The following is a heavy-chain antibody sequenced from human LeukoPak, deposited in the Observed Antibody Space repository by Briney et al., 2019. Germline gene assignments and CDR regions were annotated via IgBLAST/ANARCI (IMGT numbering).Heavy chain of an antibody. V-gene: IGHV1-2*02. Sequence: ASVKLSCKASGYTFTGYYMHWVRQAPGQGLEWMGWINPNSGGTNYAQKFQGRVTMTRDTSISTAYMELSRLRSDDTAVYYCARTLVSSTQRYYYYYYYMDVWGKGTTVTVSS. CDR1: GYTFTGYY. D-gene: IGHD2-2*01. CDR2: INPNSGGT. CDR3: ARTLVSSTQRYYYYYYYMDV. J-gene: IGHJ6*03.